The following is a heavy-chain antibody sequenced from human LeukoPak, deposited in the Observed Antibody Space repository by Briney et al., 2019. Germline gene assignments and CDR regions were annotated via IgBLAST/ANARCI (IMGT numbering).Heavy chain of an antibody. CDR3: ARASFWESPINWFAP. CDR2: INPKNGGS. D-gene: IGHD3-16*01. V-gene: IGHV1-2*02. CDR1: GYTFTSYY. Sequence: ASVKVSRKASGYTFTSYYMHWVRQAPGQGLEWVGWINPKNGGSNYAQKFQGRVTMTRDRSISTAYMELSRLTSDDTAVYYCARASFWESPINWFAPWGQGTLVTVSS. J-gene: IGHJ5*02.